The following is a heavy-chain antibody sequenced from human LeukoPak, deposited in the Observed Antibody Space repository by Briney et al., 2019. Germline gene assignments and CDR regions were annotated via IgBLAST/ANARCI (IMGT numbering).Heavy chain of an antibody. CDR2: IYYTGST. CDR3: ARVGGSYTYYYMDV. CDR1: GDSISSDY. J-gene: IGHJ6*03. D-gene: IGHD1-26*01. V-gene: IGHV4-59*01. Sequence: SETLSLTCAVSGDSISSDYWSWVRQPPGKGLEWIGYIYYTGSTNYNPSLKSRVTISVDTSKNQFSLKLSSVTAADTAVYYCARVGGSYTYYYMDVWGKGTTVTVSS.